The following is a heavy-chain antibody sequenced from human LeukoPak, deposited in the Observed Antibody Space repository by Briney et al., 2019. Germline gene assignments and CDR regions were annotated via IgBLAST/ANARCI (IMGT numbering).Heavy chain of an antibody. CDR3: ARDYYDFASSYYYGIDV. Sequence: PSETLTLTCAVSGGSISSGGYSWSWIRQPPGKGLEWIGYIYHSGSTYYNPSLKSRVTISVDRSKNQFSLKLSSVTAADTAVYYCARDYYDFASSYYYGIDVWGQGTTVTVSS. V-gene: IGHV4-30-2*01. D-gene: IGHD3-3*01. CDR1: GGSISSGGYS. CDR2: IYHSGST. J-gene: IGHJ6*02.